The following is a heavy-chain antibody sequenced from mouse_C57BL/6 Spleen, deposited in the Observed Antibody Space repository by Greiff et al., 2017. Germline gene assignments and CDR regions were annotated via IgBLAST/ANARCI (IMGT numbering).Heavy chain of an antibody. Sequence: EVKLMESGGGLVQPKGSLKLSCAASGFTFNTYAMHWVRQAPGKGLEWVARIRSKSSNYATYYADSVKDRVTISRDDSQSMLYLQMNNLKTEDTAMYYCVRDLFYDGNWYFDVWGTGTTVTVSS. D-gene: IGHD2-3*01. CDR1: GFTFNTYA. V-gene: IGHV10-3*01. J-gene: IGHJ1*03. CDR2: IRSKSSNYAT. CDR3: VRDLFYDGNWYFDV.